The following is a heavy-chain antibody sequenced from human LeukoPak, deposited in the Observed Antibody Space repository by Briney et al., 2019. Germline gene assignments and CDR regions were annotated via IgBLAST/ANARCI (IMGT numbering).Heavy chain of an antibody. Sequence: GGSLRLSCAASGFTFSSYWMHWVRQAPGKGLVWVSRINSDGSSRSYADSVKGRFTISRDNAKNTLYLQMNSLRAEDTAVYYCEREGVGWHYDYWGQGSLVTVSS. J-gene: IGHJ4*02. D-gene: IGHD1-26*01. CDR2: INSDGSSR. CDR1: GFTFSSYW. V-gene: IGHV3-74*01. CDR3: EREGVGWHYDY.